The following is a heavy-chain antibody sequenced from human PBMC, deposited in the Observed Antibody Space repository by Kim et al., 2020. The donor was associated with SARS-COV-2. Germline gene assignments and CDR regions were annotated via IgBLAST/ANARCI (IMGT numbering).Heavy chain of an antibody. CDR2: IYYSGST. J-gene: IGHJ5*02. D-gene: IGHD6-6*01. CDR3: ARDLGFVAARGFDWFDP. V-gene: IGHV4-30-4*01. Sequence: SETLSLTCTVSGGSISSGDYYWSWIRQPPGKGLEWIGYIYYSGSTYYNPSLKSRVTISVDTSKNQFSLKLSSVTAADTAVYYCARDLGFVAARGFDWFDPWGQGTLVTVSS. CDR1: GGSISSGDYY.